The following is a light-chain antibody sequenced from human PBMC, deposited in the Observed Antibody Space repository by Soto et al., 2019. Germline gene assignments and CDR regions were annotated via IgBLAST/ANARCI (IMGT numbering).Light chain of an antibody. V-gene: IGLV2-14*01. CDR2: EVS. Sequence: QSVLTHPASVSGSPGQAITISCTGTSSDIGGYNSVSWYQQHPGKAPKLMIYEVSNRPSGISNRFSGSKSGNTASLTISGLQAEDEADYYCSSYTSSVAHVFGTGTKLTVL. CDR1: SSDIGGYNS. J-gene: IGLJ1*01. CDR3: SSYTSSVAHV.